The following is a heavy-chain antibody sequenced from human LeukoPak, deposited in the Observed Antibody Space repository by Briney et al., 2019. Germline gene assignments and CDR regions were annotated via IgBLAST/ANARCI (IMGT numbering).Heavy chain of an antibody. CDR2: ISGSGGST. CDR3: AKDGESRFTMIVVVSYYFDY. J-gene: IGHJ4*02. CDR1: GFTFSSYA. D-gene: IGHD3-22*01. Sequence: PGGSLRLSCAASGFTFSSYAMSWVRQAPGKGLEWVSAISGSGGSTYYADSVKGRFTIYRDNSKNTLYLQMNSLRAEDTAVYYCAKDGESRFTMIVVVSYYFDYWGQGTLVTVSS. V-gene: IGHV3-23*01.